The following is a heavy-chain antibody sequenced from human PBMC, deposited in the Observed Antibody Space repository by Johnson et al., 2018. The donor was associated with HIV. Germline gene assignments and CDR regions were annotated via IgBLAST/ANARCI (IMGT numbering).Heavy chain of an antibody. J-gene: IGHJ3*02. V-gene: IGHV3-30*18. Sequence: QMQLVESGGGLVQPGGSLRLSCAASGFTFSSYWMSWVRQAPGKGLEWVAVILYDGSNKLYADSVKGRFTISRDNSKNTLYLQMNSLRAEDTAVYYCAKDTVSGSYYDAFDIWGQGTMVTVSS. D-gene: IGHD1-26*01. CDR3: AKDTVSGSYYDAFDI. CDR1: GFTFSSYW. CDR2: ILYDGSNK.